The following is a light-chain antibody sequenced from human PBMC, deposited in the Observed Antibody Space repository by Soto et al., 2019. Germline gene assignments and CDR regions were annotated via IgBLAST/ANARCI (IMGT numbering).Light chain of an antibody. J-gene: IGKJ5*01. CDR3: QQSYSTLIT. Sequence: VMTQAPATLSVSPGERATLSCRASQTINNNIAWYQLKDGQVPRLLIYGASTRATDIPARFSGSGSGTDFTLTISSLQPEDFATYYCQQSYSTLITFGQGTRLEIK. CDR1: QTINNN. V-gene: IGKV3-15*01. CDR2: GAS.